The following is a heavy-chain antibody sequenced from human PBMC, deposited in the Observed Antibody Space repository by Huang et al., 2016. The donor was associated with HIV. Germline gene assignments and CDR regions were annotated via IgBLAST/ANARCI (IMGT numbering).Heavy chain of an antibody. J-gene: IGHJ3*02. D-gene: IGHD3-10*01. CDR2: ITSSGVSI. CDR1: GFTFSTYN. CDR3: ARFGSYYYGSGSYLDAFDI. Sequence: EVQLMESGGGLVQPGGSLRLSCAASGFTFSTYNMNWVRQAPGKWLEWVSYITSSGVSIYYADSVKGRFTISRDNAKNSLYLQMNSLRAEDTAVYYCARFGSYYYGSGSYLDAFDIWGQGTMVTVSS. V-gene: IGHV3-48*01.